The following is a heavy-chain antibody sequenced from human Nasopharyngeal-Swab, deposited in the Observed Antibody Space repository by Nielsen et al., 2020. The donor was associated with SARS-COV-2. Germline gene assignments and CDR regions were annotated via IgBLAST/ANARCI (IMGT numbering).Heavy chain of an antibody. CDR3: ARDRAHPWFGAYYYGMDV. V-gene: IGHV3-30-3*01. D-gene: IGHD3-10*01. J-gene: IGHJ6*02. CDR2: ISYDGSNK. Sequence: WIRQPPGKGLEWVAVISYDGSNKYYADSVKGRFTISRDISKNTLYLQMNSLRTEDTAVYYCARDRAHPWFGAYYYGMDVWGQGTTVTVSS.